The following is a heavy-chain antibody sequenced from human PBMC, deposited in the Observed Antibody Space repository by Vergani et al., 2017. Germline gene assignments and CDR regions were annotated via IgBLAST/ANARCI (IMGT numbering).Heavy chain of an antibody. CDR3: TRGFSAYNWNDGLDY. Sequence: EVQLVESGGGLVQPGRSLRLSCTASGFTFGDYAMSWFRQAPGKGLEWVGFIRSKAYGGTTEYAASVKGRFTISRDDSKSIAYLQMNSLKTEDTAVYYCTRGFSAYNWNDGLDYWGQGTLVTVSS. J-gene: IGHJ4*02. CDR1: GFTFGDYA. V-gene: IGHV3-49*03. D-gene: IGHD1-20*01. CDR2: IRSKAYGGTT.